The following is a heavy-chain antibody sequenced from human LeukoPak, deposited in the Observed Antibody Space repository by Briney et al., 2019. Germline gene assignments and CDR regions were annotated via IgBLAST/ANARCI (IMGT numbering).Heavy chain of an antibody. CDR2: IRSKAYGGTT. CDR1: GFTFGDYA. J-gene: IGHJ4*02. V-gene: IGHV3-49*04. D-gene: IGHD5-12*01. CDR3: TRGFSGYDSHLGY. Sequence: GGSLRLSCTASGFTFGDYAMSWVRQAPGKGLEWVGFIRSKAYGGTTEYAASVKGRFTISRDDSKSIAYLQMNSLKTEDTAVYYCTRGFSGYDSHLGYWGQGTLVTVSS.